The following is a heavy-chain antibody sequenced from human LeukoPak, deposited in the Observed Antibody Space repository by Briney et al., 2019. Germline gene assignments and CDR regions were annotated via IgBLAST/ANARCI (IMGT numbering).Heavy chain of an antibody. D-gene: IGHD6-19*01. CDR1: GDGVSNNSAA. V-gene: IGHV6-1*01. Sequence: SQTLSLTCAIYGDGVSNNSAAWNWIRQSPSRGLEWLGRTYYRSKWSNNYAISVKSRIAINPDTSKNQFSLQLNSVAPEDTAVYYCAREPSSVTGMLFDYWGQGTLVTVSS. CDR3: AREPSSVTGMLFDY. J-gene: IGHJ4*02. CDR2: TYYRSKWSN.